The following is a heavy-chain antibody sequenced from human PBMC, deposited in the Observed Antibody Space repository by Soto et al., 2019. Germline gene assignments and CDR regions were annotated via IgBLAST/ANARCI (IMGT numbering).Heavy chain of an antibody. CDR1: GFTFTRYI. V-gene: IGHV3-21*01. D-gene: IGHD2-15*01. CDR3: VRGGGGGLFDP. Sequence: GGSLRLSRPAFGFTFTRYIRNGVRQAAGKGLEWVSSISSSSRYPAYAESVTGRFTISRDNAKRSLCLQMMSLTAEDTAIYYCVRGGGGGLFDPWGQGTMVTVSS. J-gene: IGHJ5*02. CDR2: ISSSSRYP.